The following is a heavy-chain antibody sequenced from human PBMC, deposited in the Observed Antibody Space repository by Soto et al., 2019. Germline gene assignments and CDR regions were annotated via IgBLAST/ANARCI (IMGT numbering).Heavy chain of an antibody. D-gene: IGHD2-15*01. CDR3: ARGYCSGGNCYRFNFDS. V-gene: IGHV4-59*01. Sequence: SETLSLTCTVSGGSISSYYWSWIRQPPGKGLEWIGYIYYSGSTNYNPSLKSRVTISVDTSKNQFSLKLSSVTAADTAVYYCARGYCSGGNCYRFNFDSWGQGTLVTVSS. J-gene: IGHJ4*02. CDR1: GGSISSYY. CDR2: IYYSGST.